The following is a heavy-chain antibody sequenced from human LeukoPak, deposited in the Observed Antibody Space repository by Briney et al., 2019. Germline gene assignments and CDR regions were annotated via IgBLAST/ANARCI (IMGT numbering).Heavy chain of an antibody. CDR2: ISVGGNT. CDR3: AKRIVPGDTPEYFQH. J-gene: IGHJ1*01. CDR1: GFTFGSYA. V-gene: IGHV3-23*01. D-gene: IGHD2-2*01. Sequence: GGSLRLSCAASGFTFGSYAMSWVPQAPGKGPNWVSTISVGGNTYYADSVNGRVTISRDNSKNTLYLQRNSLRADDTAVYYCAKRIVPGDTPEYFQHWGQGTLVTVSS.